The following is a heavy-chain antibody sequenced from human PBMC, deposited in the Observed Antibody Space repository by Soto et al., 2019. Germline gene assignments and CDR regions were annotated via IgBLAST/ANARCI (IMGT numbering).Heavy chain of an antibody. D-gene: IGHD4-17*01. CDR1: GGSFSGYY. CDR2: INHSGST. CDR3: ARAMDYGESEFDY. V-gene: IGHV4-34*01. J-gene: IGHJ4*02. Sequence: PSETLSLTCAVYGGSFSGYYWSWIRQPPGKGLEWIGEINHSGSTNYNPSLKSRVTISVDTSKNQFSLKLSSVTAADTAVYYCARAMDYGESEFDYWGQGTLVTV.